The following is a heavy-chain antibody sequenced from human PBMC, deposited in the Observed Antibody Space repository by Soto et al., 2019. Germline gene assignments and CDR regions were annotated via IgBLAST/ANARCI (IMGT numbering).Heavy chain of an antibody. V-gene: IGHV3-30*18. CDR2: ISYDGSNK. Sequence: GGSLRLSCAASGFTFSSYGMHWVRQAPGKGLEWVAVISYDGSNKYYADSVKGRFTISRDNSKNTLYLQMNSLRAEDTAVYYCAKERCSSTSCYNDYYYGMDVWGQGTTVTVSS. D-gene: IGHD2-2*02. J-gene: IGHJ6*02. CDR1: GFTFSSYG. CDR3: AKERCSSTSCYNDYYYGMDV.